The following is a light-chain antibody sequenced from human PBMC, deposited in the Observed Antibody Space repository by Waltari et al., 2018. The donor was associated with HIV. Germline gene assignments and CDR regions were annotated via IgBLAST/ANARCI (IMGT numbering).Light chain of an antibody. CDR1: QSVSASY. J-gene: IGKJ4*01. CDR2: GAS. CDR3: QQYGGSRNT. Sequence: EVVLTPSPGTLSLSPGERATLSCRASQSVSASYLVWYQQKAGQAPRLLIYGASTRATCIPDRFSGSGSGTDFTLTISRLEPEDFAVYYCQQYGGSRNTFGGGTKVEIK. V-gene: IGKV3-20*01.